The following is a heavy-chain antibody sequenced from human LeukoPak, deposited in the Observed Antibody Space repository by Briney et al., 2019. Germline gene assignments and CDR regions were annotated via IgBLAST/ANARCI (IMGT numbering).Heavy chain of an antibody. J-gene: IGHJ4*02. V-gene: IGHV3-53*01. Sequence: PGGSLRLSCAASGFTFSSYAMSWVRQAPGKGLEWVSVIYSGGSTYYADSVKGRFTISRDNSKNTLYLQMNSLRAEDTAVYYCARETVMRYFDYWGQGTLVTVSS. CDR3: ARETVMRYFDY. D-gene: IGHD4-11*01. CDR2: IYSGGST. CDR1: GFTFSSYA.